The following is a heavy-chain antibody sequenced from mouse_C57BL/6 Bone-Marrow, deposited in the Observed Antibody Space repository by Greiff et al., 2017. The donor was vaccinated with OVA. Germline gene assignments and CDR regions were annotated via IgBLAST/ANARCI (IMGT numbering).Heavy chain of an antibody. V-gene: IGHV5-6*01. CDR2: ISSGGSYT. CDR3: ARRGIITTVVATRAMDY. CDR1: GFTFSSYG. D-gene: IGHD1-1*01. Sequence: EVQLVESGGDLVKPGGSLKLSCAASGFTFSSYGMSWVRQTPDKRLEWVATISSGGSYTYYPDSVKGRFTISRDNAKNTLYLQMSSLKSEDTAMYYCARRGIITTVVATRAMDYWGQGTSVTVSS. J-gene: IGHJ4*01.